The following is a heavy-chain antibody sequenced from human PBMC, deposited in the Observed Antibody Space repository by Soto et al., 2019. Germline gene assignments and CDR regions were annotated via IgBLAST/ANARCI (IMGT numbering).Heavy chain of an antibody. CDR1: GGPIRSGGYS. J-gene: IGHJ4*02. CDR2: IYSSGST. Sequence: SETLSLTCTVSGGPIRSGGYSWNWVRQLPGKGLEWIGYIYSSGSTYYNPSLESRVTISVALSKNQFSLKLNSVTAADTAVYYCARAYELGRRIQYFDYWGQGTQVTVSS. CDR3: ARAYELGRRIQYFDY. D-gene: IGHD3-3*01. V-gene: IGHV4-31*03.